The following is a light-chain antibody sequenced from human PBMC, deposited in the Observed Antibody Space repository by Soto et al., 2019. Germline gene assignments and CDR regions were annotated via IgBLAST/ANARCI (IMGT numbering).Light chain of an antibody. V-gene: IGKV3-20*01. CDR3: QQYGSSPRIT. CDR1: QNIGNK. Sequence: IVMTQSPCTLAVSPGERATLSCRASQNIGNKVGWYQQKPGQAPRLLIYDASSRATGIPDRFSGSGSGTDFTLTISRLEPEDFAVYYCQQYGSSPRITFGQGTRLEIK. CDR2: DAS. J-gene: IGKJ5*01.